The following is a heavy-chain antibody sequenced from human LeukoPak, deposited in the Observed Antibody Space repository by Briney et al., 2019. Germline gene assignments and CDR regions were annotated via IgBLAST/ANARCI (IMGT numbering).Heavy chain of an antibody. Sequence: PGGSLRLSCAASGFTFSSYAMHWVRQAPGKGLEWVALISYDGTNKFYGDSVKGRFTISRDNSKNTLYLQVNSLRAEDTAVYYCARDLTGWGESSGYSDYWGQGTLVTVSS. V-gene: IGHV3-30*01. CDR1: GFTFSSYA. CDR3: ARDLTGWGESSGYSDY. CDR2: ISYDGTNK. J-gene: IGHJ4*02. D-gene: IGHD3-22*01.